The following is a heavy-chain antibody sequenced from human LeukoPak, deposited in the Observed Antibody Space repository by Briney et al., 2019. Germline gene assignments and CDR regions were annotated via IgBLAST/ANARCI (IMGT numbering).Heavy chain of an antibody. Sequence: PSETQSLTCTVSGRSVSSFNSHCRRGRRSPGEGLEWLGNIFYSGSTSWHPSRTSRVPMSVDSSNTQFSLKQTSVTAADTFVYFCANLTKGRNFNSFFDSGGEGSLVTVFS. CDR2: IFYSGST. D-gene: IGHD3-9*01. V-gene: IGHV4-39*01. J-gene: IGHJ4*02. CDR1: GRSVSSFNSH. CDR3: ANLTKGRNFNSFFDS.